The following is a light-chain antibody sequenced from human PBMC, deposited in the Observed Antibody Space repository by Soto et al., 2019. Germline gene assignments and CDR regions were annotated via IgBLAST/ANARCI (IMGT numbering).Light chain of an antibody. CDR2: LGS. Sequence: EIVMTQSPLSLPVTPGEPASISCRSSQSLLHSNGHNYLDWYLQKPGQSPQVLIYLGSNRASGVPDRFSGSGSGTDFTLKISRVEAEDVGVYYCMQALQTPYTFGPGTKLEIK. V-gene: IGKV2-28*01. J-gene: IGKJ2*01. CDR1: QSLLHSNGHNY. CDR3: MQALQTPYT.